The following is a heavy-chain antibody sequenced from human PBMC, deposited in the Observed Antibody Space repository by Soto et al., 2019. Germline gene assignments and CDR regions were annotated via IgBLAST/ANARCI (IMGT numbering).Heavy chain of an antibody. CDR3: AKDLIRYYFDY. J-gene: IGHJ4*02. D-gene: IGHD3-16*01. CDR1: GFTFSSYG. V-gene: IGHV3-30*18. Sequence: QVQLVESGGGVVQPGRSLRLSCAASGFTFSSYGMHWVRQAPGKGLEWVAVISYDGSNKYYADSVKGRFTISRDNSKNQLYLQMTCLRAEDTAVYYCAKDLIRYYFDYWGQGTLVTVSS. CDR2: ISYDGSNK.